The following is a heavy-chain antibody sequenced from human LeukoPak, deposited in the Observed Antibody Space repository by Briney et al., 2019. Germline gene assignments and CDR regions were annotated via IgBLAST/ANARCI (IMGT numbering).Heavy chain of an antibody. CDR1: GFTFSDYY. V-gene: IGHV3-23*01. D-gene: IGHD3-3*01. Sequence: GGSLRLSCAASGFTFSDYYMSWIRQAPGKGLEWVSDISGSGGSTYYADSVKGRFTISRDNSKNTLYLQMNSLRAEDTAVYYCAKVENFRGPLNWGQGTLVTVSS. CDR3: AKVENFRGPLN. CDR2: ISGSGGST. J-gene: IGHJ4*02.